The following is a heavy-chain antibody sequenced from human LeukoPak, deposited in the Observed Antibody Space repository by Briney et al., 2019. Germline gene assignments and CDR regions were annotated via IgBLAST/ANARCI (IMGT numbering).Heavy chain of an antibody. CDR3: ARDFRAGPVFTDVFDI. V-gene: IGHV4-38-2*02. J-gene: IGHJ3*02. Sequence: SETLSLTCTVSGYSISSGYYWGWIRQPPGKGLEWIGSIYHSGSTYYNPSLKSRVTISVDTSKNQFSLKLTSVNAADTAVYYCARDFRAGPVFTDVFDIWGQGTMVTVSS. CDR2: IYHSGST. D-gene: IGHD3-10*02. CDR1: GYSISSGYY.